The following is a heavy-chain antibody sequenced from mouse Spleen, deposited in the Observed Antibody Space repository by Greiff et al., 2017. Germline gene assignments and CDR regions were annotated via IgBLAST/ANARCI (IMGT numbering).Heavy chain of an antibody. D-gene: IGHD2-10*02. Sequence: EVKLQESGPVLVKPGASVKMSCKASGYTFTDYYMNWVKQSHGKSLEWIGVINPYNGGTSYNQKFKGKATLTVDKSSSTAYMELNSLTSEDSAVYYCAREKYGNYRWYFDVWGAGTTVTVSS. J-gene: IGHJ1*01. CDR2: INPYNGGT. CDR3: AREKYGNYRWYFDV. V-gene: IGHV1-19*01. CDR1: GYTFTDYY.